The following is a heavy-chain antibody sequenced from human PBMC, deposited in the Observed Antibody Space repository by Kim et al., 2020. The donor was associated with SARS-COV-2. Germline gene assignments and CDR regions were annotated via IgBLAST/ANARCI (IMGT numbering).Heavy chain of an antibody. Sequence: GGSLRLSCAASGLTVSSNYMSWVRQAPGKGLEWVSVIYSGGRTYYGDSVRGRFTISRDNSKNTLYLHMSSLRAEDTAVYYCARGGSVAAAGVLDSWGQGTLVTVSS. J-gene: IGHJ4*02. V-gene: IGHV3-53*01. CDR1: GLTVSSNY. CDR3: ARGGSVAAAGVLDS. CDR2: IYSGGRT. D-gene: IGHD6-13*01.